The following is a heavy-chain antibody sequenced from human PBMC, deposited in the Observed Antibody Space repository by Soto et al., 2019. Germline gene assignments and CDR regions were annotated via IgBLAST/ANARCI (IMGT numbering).Heavy chain of an antibody. CDR1: GYTFTSYG. Sequence: QVQLVQSGAEVKKPGASVKVSCKASGYTFTSYGISWVRQAPGQGLEWMGLISPYNGDTIYAQKCQGRVIVTTDTATSTAYMELRSLRSDDTAVYYCVRDASSGYRGWWDPWGQGTLVTVSS. D-gene: IGHD5-18*01. J-gene: IGHJ5*02. CDR2: ISPYNGDT. CDR3: VRDASSGYRGWWDP. V-gene: IGHV1-18*01.